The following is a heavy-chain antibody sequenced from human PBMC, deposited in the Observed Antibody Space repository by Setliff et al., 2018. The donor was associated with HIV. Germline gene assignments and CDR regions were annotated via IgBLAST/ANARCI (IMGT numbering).Heavy chain of an antibody. V-gene: IGHV4-59*05. CDR1: GDSISTYC. J-gene: IGHJ4*02. CDR3: ARLRQLVLLRVDY. D-gene: IGHD6-6*01. Sequence: PSETLSLTCTVSGDSISTYCWIWIRQPPGKGLEWIGSIYYSGSTYYNPSLKSRVTISVDTSKNQFSLKLSSVTAADTAVYYCARLRQLVLLRVDYWGQGTLVTVSS. CDR2: IYYSGST.